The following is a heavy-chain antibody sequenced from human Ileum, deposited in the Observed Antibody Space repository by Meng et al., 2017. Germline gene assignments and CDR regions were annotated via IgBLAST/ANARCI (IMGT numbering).Heavy chain of an antibody. CDR3: ASDFVSVAGSYI. J-gene: IGHJ3*02. V-gene: IGHV3-74*01. Sequence: GESLKISCAASGFTFSNSWMNWVRQAPGKGLVWVSRINGDGRSTSYADSVKGRFTISRDNAKNTLYLQMSSLTADDTAVYYCASDFVSVAGSYIWGQGTMVTVSS. D-gene: IGHD6-19*01. CDR1: GFTFSNSW. CDR2: INGDGRST.